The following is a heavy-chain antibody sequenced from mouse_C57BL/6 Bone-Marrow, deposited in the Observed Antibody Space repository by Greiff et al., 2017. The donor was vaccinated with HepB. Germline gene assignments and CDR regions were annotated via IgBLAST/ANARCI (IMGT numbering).Heavy chain of an antibody. D-gene: IGHD1-1*01. V-gene: IGHV1-80*01. CDR1: GYAFSSYW. J-gene: IGHJ2*01. Sequence: QVQLQQSGAELVKPGASVKISCKASGYAFSSYWMNWVKQRPGKGLEWIGQIYPGDGDTNYNGTFKGKATLTADKSSSTAYMQLSSLTSEDSAVYVCARGYYGSSFLLYYFDYWGQGTTLTVSS. CDR3: ARGYYGSSFLLYYFDY. CDR2: IYPGDGDT.